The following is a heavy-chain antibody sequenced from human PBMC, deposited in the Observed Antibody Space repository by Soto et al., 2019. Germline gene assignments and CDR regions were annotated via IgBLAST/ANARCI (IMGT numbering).Heavy chain of an antibody. CDR2: IIPIFGTA. V-gene: IGHV1-69*13. D-gene: IGHD2-15*01. CDR3: ASPDFSGGSCAPYYYYYYGMDV. CDR1: GGTFSSYA. Sequence: ASVKVSCKASGGTFSSYAISWVRQAPGQGLEWMGGIIPIFGTANYAQKFQGGVTITADESTSTAYMELSSLRSEDTAVYYCASPDFSGGSCAPYYYYYYGMDVWGQGTTVTVSS. J-gene: IGHJ6*02.